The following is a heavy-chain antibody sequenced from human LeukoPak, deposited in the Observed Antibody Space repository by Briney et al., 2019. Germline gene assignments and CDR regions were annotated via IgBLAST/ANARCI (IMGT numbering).Heavy chain of an antibody. CDR2: LYESGST. J-gene: IGHJ5*02. CDR3: ARGSSHENWFDP. Sequence: PSETLSLTCSVSGGSISGRNYQWGWIRQPPGKGLEWIRSLYESGSTYFNPSLRSRVTISVDTSKNQFSLKLSSVTAADTAVYYCARGSSHENWFDPWGQGTLVTVSS. V-gene: IGHV4-39*07. CDR1: GGSISGRNYQ.